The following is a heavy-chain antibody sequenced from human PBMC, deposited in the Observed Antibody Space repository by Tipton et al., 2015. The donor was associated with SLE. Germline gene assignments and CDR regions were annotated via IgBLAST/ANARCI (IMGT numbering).Heavy chain of an antibody. Sequence: SLRLSCAASGFTFSTYAMHWVRQAPGKGLEWVAVIFYDGSNKYYADSVKGRFTISRDNSKNTLYLQMNSLRADDTAVYYCATQLGMDAFHIWGQGTLVTVSS. V-gene: IGHV3-30*04. CDR2: IFYDGSNK. CDR3: ATQLGMDAFHI. D-gene: IGHD7-27*01. CDR1: GFTFSTYA. J-gene: IGHJ3*02.